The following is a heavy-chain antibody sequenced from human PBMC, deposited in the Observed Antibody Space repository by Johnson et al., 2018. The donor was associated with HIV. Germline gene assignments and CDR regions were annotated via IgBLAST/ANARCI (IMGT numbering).Heavy chain of an antibody. J-gene: IGHJ3*02. CDR1: EFTFSSYD. Sequence: VQLVESGGGLVQPGGSVRLSCAASEFTFSSYDMHWVRQATGKGLEWVSAIGTAGDTYYPGSVKGRFTISRENAKTTLYVQMNSLRAEDTALYYCARGGAYCGGDCYHAFDIWGQGTMVTVSS. V-gene: IGHV3-13*01. CDR2: IGTAGDT. CDR3: ARGGAYCGGDCYHAFDI. D-gene: IGHD2-21*02.